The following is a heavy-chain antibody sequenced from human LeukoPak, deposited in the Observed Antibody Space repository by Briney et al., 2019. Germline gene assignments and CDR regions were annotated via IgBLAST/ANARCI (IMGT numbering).Heavy chain of an antibody. CDR3: ARGRYYDSSGSRRCFDY. CDR2: IYSGGST. Sequence: GGSLRLSCAASGFTVSSNYMSWVRQAPGKGLEWVSVIYSGGSTYYADSVKGRFTISRDNSKNTLYLQMNSLRAEDTAVYYCARGRYYDSSGSRRCFDYWGQGTLVTVSS. CDR1: GFTVSSNY. D-gene: IGHD3-22*01. V-gene: IGHV3-66*02. J-gene: IGHJ4*02.